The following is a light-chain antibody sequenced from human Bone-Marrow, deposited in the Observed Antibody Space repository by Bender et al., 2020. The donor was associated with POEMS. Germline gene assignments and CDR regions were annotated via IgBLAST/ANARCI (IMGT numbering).Light chain of an antibody. J-gene: IGLJ3*02. V-gene: IGLV2-23*01. CDR2: EAT. CDR1: SSDVGAYTH. CDR3: CSYVGNSIWV. Sequence: QSALTQPASVSGSPGQSVTISCTGTSSDVGAYTHVSWYQQHPGKAPKLILYEATKRPSGVSNRFSGSKSGNTASLTISGLQAEDEADYYCCSYVGNSIWVFGGGTKLTVL.